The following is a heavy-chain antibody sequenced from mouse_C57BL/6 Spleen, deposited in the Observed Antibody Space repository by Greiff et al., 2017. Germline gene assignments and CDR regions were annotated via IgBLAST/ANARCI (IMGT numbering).Heavy chain of an antibody. J-gene: IGHJ4*01. CDR2: IDPETGGT. V-gene: IGHV1-15*01. CDR3: TGSSYRYAMDY. D-gene: IGHD1-1*01. Sequence: VQLQQSGAELVRPGASVTLSCKASGYTFTDYEMHWVKQTPVHGLEWIGAIDPETGGTAYNQKFKGKAILTADKSSSTAYMELRSLTSEDSAVYYCTGSSYRYAMDYWGQGTSVTVSS. CDR1: GYTFTDYE.